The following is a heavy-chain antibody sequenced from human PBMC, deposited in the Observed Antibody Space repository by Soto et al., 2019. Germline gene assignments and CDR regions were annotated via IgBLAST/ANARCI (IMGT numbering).Heavy chain of an antibody. V-gene: IGHV3-23*01. CDR1: GFTLSNYA. D-gene: IGHD3-10*01. Sequence: EVQLLESGGGLVQPGGSLRLSCAASGFTLSNYAMNWVRQAPGKGLEWVSGISGSGGSTYYADSVKGRFTISRDNSKNTLYLQMNSLRADDTAVYYWAKGAGSDSGSYWGQGTLVTVSS. CDR3: AKGAGSDSGSY. J-gene: IGHJ4*02. CDR2: ISGSGGST.